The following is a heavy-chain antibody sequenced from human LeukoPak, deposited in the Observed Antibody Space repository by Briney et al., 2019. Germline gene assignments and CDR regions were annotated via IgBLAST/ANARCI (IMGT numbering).Heavy chain of an antibody. V-gene: IGHV4-34*01. CDR3: ARSVVVAAAMGYFDY. CDR2: INHSGST. Sequence: ETLSLTCAVYGGSFSGYYWSWIRQPPGKGLEWIGEINHSGSTNYNPSLKSRVTISVDTSKNQFSLKLSSVTAADTAVYYCARSVVVAAAMGYFDYWGQGTLVTVSS. J-gene: IGHJ4*02. D-gene: IGHD2-15*01. CDR1: GGSFSGYY.